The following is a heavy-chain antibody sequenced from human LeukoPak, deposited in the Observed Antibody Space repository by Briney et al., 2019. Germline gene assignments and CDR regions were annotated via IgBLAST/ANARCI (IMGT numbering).Heavy chain of an antibody. CDR1: GGSISNYY. J-gene: IGHJ4*02. CDR3: ARVAAATTNPRFDY. D-gene: IGHD5-24*01. CDR2: IYDGGAA. Sequence: PSETLSLTCTVPGGSISNYYWSWIRQPAGKGLEWIGRIYDGGAASYNPSHKSRVTMSADMSKNQLSLKLTSVTAADTAVYYCARVAAATTNPRFDYWGQGTLVTVSS. V-gene: IGHV4-4*07.